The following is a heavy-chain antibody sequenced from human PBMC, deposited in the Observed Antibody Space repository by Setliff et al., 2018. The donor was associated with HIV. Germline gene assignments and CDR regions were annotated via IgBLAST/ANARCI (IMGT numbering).Heavy chain of an antibody. D-gene: IGHD3-10*02. Sequence: PSETLSLTCVVSGYSVTSDYYWGWIRQSPGKGLEWIGSVYYSGSTYHNPSLKSRTTISIDTSKDHFSLHLTSVTAADTAIYYCARVDTMLLFFDLWGQGTLVTVSS. CDR1: GYSVTSDYY. CDR2: VYYSGST. V-gene: IGHV4-38-2*01. J-gene: IGHJ4*02. CDR3: ARVDTMLLFFDL.